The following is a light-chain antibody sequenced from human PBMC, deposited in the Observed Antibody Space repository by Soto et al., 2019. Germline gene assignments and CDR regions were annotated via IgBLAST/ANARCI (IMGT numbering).Light chain of an antibody. Sequence: DIQITQSPSSLSASVGYRVTITFQASQDISNYLNWYQQKPGKAPKLLIYAASSLQTGVPSRFSGSGSGTDFSLTISSLQPEDFSTYYCQQSYSTPRTFGQGTKVDIK. CDR2: AAS. CDR3: QQSYSTPRT. CDR1: QDISNY. V-gene: IGKV1-39*01. J-gene: IGKJ1*01.